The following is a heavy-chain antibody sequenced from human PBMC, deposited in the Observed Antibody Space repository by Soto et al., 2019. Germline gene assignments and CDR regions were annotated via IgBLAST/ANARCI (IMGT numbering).Heavy chain of an antibody. CDR3: ARVIWSGHLTSDL. CDR1: GFTFSSNS. D-gene: IGHD3-3*01. J-gene: IGHJ5*02. CDR2: ISSSSSTI. Sequence: EVQVVESGVGLVQPGGSLRLSCAASGFTFSSNSMNWVRQAPGKRLEWISYISSSSSTIYADSVKGRFTVSRDNAKNPLYPQMNSLRDEDSAVYYCARVIWSGHLTSDLWGQGTLVSVSS. V-gene: IGHV3-48*02.